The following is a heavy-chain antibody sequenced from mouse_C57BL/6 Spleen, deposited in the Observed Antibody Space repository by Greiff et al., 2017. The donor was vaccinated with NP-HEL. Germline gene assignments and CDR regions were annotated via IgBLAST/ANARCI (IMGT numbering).Heavy chain of an antibody. D-gene: IGHD2-12*01. J-gene: IGHJ2*01. CDR2: IHPGSGST. Sequence: QVQLQQPGAELVKPGASVKLSCTASGYTFTSYWMHWVKQRPGQGLEWIGMIHPGSGSTNYNEKFKGKATLTVDKSSSTAYMQLSSLTSEDSAVDYCARRDDMDYWGQGTTVTVSS. CDR1: GYTFTSYW. CDR3: ARRDDMDY. V-gene: IGHV1-64*01.